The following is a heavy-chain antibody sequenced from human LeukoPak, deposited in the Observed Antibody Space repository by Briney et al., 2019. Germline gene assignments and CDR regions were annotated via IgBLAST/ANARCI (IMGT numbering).Heavy chain of an antibody. CDR3: ARGYYDFGSGSSSDY. V-gene: IGHV3-21*01. J-gene: IGHJ4*02. CDR2: ISSGSSYI. D-gene: IGHD3-3*01. Sequence: GGSLRLSCAASGFTFSSYSMNWVRQAPGKGLEGVSSISSGSSYIYYADSVKGRFTISRDNAKNSLYLQMNSLRAEDTAVYYCARGYYDFGSGSSSDYWGQGTLVTVSS. CDR1: GFTFSSYS.